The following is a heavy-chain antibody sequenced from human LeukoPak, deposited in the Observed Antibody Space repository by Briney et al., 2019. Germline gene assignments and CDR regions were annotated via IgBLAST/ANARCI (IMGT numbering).Heavy chain of an antibody. J-gene: IGHJ4*02. CDR1: GGSISTVSYY. CDR2: IYTSGST. CDR3: ARDQLYYGSGSYYIDY. Sequence: SETLSLTCTVSGGSISTVSYYWSWLRQPAGKGLEWIGRIYTSGSTNYNPSLKSRVTMSVDTSKNQFSLKLSSVTAADTAVYYCARDQLYYGSGSYYIDYWGQGTLVTVSS. V-gene: IGHV4-61*02. D-gene: IGHD3-10*01.